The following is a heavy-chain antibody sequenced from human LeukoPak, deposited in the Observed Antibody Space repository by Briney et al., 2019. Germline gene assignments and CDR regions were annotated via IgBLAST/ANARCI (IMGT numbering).Heavy chain of an antibody. CDR3: ARGGSYLSAFDI. D-gene: IGHD1-26*01. CDR2: ISGSGGST. V-gene: IGHV3-23*01. CDR1: GFTFSSYA. Sequence: QSGGSLRLSCAASGFTFSSYAMIWVRKAPGKGLEWVSAISGSGGSTFYADSVKGRFTISRDNSKNTLYLQMNSLRAEDTAVYYCARGGSYLSAFDIWGQGTMVTVSS. J-gene: IGHJ3*02.